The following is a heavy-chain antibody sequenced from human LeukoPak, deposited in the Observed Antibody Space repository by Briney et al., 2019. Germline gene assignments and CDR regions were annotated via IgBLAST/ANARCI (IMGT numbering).Heavy chain of an antibody. D-gene: IGHD2-2*01. CDR2: INPNTGGT. CDR3: ARAISSWAFNY. J-gene: IGHJ4*02. V-gene: IGHV1-2*02. CDR1: GYTFTGYY. Sequence: GSVKVSCKTSGYTFTGYYMHWLRQAPGRGLEWMGCINPNTGGTNYAQKFQGRVTMTRDTSISTAYMELSRLTSDDTAVYYCARAISSWAFNYWGQGTLVTVSS.